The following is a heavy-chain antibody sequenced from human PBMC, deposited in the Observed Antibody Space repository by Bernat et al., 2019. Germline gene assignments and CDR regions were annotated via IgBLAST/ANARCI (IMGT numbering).Heavy chain of an antibody. Sequence: EVQLVESGGGLVKPGGSLRLSCAASGFTFTSYWMGWVRQAPGEGLEWVANIQGDGSGKYYVDSVKGRFTISRDNAKNSLYLQMNGLRVEDTAVYYCARVFLDTDRWNDIDSWGQGALVTVSS. V-gene: IGHV3-7*03. CDR3: ARVFLDTDRWNDIDS. D-gene: IGHD3/OR15-3a*01. CDR1: GFTFTSYW. CDR2: IQGDGSGK. J-gene: IGHJ4*02.